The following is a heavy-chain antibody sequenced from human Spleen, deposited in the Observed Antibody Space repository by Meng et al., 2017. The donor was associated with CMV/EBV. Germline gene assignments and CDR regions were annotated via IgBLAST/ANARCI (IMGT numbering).Heavy chain of an antibody. CDR3: AKYQYRGVGAKAYFDY. J-gene: IGHJ4*02. D-gene: IGHD1-26*01. Sequence: GESLKISCAASGFTFSSYAMRWVRQAPGKGLEWVSANSGSGGSTYYADSVKGRFTISRDNSKNTLYLQMNSLRAEDTAVYYCAKYQYRGVGAKAYFDYWGQGTLVTVSS. V-gene: IGHV3-23*01. CDR2: NSGSGGST. CDR1: GFTFSSYA.